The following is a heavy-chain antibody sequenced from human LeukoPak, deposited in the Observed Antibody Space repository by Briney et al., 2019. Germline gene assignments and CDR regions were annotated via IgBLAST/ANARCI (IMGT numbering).Heavy chain of an antibody. D-gene: IGHD6-6*01. CDR2: ISAYNGNT. V-gene: IGHV1-18*01. Sequence: APVKVSCKASGYTFTTYGISWVRLAPGQGLEWMGWISAYNGNTNYAQQFQGRVTMTTDTSMSTAYTELRSLRSDDTAVYYCARDLIAVRPGWFDPWGQGSLVTVSS. CDR3: ARDLIAVRPGWFDP. J-gene: IGHJ5*02. CDR1: GYTFTTYG.